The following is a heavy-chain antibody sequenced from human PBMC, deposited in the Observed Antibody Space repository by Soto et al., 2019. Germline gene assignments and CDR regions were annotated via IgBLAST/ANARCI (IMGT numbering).Heavy chain of an antibody. CDR1: GFTFSSYA. CDR2: ISGSNNIT. J-gene: IGHJ4*02. V-gene: IGHV3-23*01. D-gene: IGHD3-22*01. Sequence: WGSLRLSCAASGFTFSSYAITWVRQSPLKGLDWVSAISGSNNITYYADSVKGRFTISRDNSKNTLYLQMNSLRAEDTAVYYCARDYFEDFWGQGTLVTVSS. CDR3: ARDYFEDF.